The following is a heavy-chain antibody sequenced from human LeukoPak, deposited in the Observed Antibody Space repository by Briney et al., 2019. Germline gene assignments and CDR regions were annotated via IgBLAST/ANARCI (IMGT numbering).Heavy chain of an antibody. CDR2: ISGSGGGT. CDR1: GFTFSSYA. V-gene: IGHV3-23*01. D-gene: IGHD5-12*01. Sequence: GGSLRLSCAASGFTFSSYAMNWVRQAPGKGLEWVSTISGSGGGTYYADSVKGRFTISRDNSKNILYLQMNSLRAEDTAVYYCAKDGSAYDSNAAFDIWGQGTMVTVSS. CDR3: AKDGSAYDSNAAFDI. J-gene: IGHJ3*02.